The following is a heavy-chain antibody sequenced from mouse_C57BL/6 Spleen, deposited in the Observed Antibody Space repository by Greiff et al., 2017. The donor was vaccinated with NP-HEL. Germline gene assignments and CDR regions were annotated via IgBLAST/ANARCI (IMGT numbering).Heavy chain of an antibody. V-gene: IGHV1-69*01. CDR2: IDPSDSYT. CDR3: ARGGPNYFDY. Sequence: QVQLQQPGAELVMPGASVKLSCKASGYTFTSYWMHWVKQRPGQGLEWIGEIDPSDSYTNYNQKFKGKSTLTVDKSSSTAYMQLSSLTSEDSAVYYCARGGPNYFDYWGKGTTLTVSS. CDR1: GYTFTSYW. J-gene: IGHJ2*01.